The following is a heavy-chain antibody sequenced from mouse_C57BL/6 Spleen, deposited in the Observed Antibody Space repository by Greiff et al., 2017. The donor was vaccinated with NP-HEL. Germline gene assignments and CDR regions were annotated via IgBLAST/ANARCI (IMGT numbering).Heavy chain of an antibody. CDR3: ARDTSNYLAY. J-gene: IGHJ3*01. CDR1: GYSFTGYY. V-gene: IGHV1-42*01. Sequence: DVQLQESGPELVKPGASVKISCKASGYSFTGYYMNWVKQSPEKSLEWIGEINPSTGGTTYNQKFKAKATLTVDKSSSTAYMQLKSLTSEDSAVYYCARDTSNYLAYWGQGTLVTVSA. CDR2: INPSTGGT. D-gene: IGHD2-5*01.